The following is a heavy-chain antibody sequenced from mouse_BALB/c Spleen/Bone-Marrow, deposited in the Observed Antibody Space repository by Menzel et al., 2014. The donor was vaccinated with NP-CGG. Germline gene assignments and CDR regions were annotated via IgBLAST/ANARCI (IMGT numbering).Heavy chain of an antibody. V-gene: IGHV2-5-1*01. J-gene: IGHJ4*01. D-gene: IGHD2-10*02. Sequence: QLQQSGPSLVQPSQSLSITCTVSGFSLTSYGVHWVRQSPGKGLEWLGVIWRGGSTDYNAAFMSRLSITKDNSKSXXFFKMNSLQADDTAIYYCAKNNKYGNYGGLDAMDYWGQGTSVTVSS. CDR3: AKNNKYGNYGGLDAMDY. CDR2: IWRGGST. CDR1: GFSLTSYG.